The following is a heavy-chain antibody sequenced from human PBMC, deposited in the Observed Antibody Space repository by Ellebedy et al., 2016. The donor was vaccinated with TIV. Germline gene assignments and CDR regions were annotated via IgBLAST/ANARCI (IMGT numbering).Heavy chain of an antibody. J-gene: IGHJ6*02. V-gene: IGHV4-59*01. CDR1: GGSISGYY. Sequence: SETLSLTXTVSGGSISGYYWSWIRQPPGKGLEWIAYIHYSGSTNYNPSLKSRVTISVDTSRNKFSLKLSSVTAADTAVYFCARGALWFGEFYGMDVWGQGTTVTVSS. D-gene: IGHD3-10*01. CDR2: IHYSGST. CDR3: ARGALWFGEFYGMDV.